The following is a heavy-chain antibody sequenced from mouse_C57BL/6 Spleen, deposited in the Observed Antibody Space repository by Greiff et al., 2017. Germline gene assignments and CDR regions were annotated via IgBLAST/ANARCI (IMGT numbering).Heavy chain of an antibody. D-gene: IGHD1-1*01. J-gene: IGHJ4*01. CDR1: GYSFTDYN. CDR3: ARYPDYYGSSYEYAMDY. Sequence: VQLQQSGPELVKPGASVKISCKASGYSFTDYNMNWVKPSHGKSLEWIGVINPNYGTTSYNQKFKGKATLTVDQSSSTAYMQLNSLTSEGSAVXYCARYPDYYGSSYEYAMDYGGQGTSVTVSS. CDR2: INPNYGTT. V-gene: IGHV1-39*01.